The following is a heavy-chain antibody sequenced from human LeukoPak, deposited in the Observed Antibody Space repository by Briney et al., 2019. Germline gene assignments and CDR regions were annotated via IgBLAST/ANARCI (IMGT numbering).Heavy chain of an antibody. CDR1: GGSISSYY. J-gene: IGHJ4*02. CDR2: IYYSGST. Sequence: SETLSLTCTVSGGSISSYYWSWIRQPPGKGLEWIGYIYYSGSTNYNPSLKSRVTISVDTSKSQFSLKLSSVTAADTAVYYCARRHYCSGGSCYSGSDYFDYWGQGTLVTVSS. V-gene: IGHV4-59*08. CDR3: ARRHYCSGGSCYSGSDYFDY. D-gene: IGHD2-15*01.